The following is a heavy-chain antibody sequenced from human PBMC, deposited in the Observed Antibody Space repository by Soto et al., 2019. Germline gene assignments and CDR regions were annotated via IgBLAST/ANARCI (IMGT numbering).Heavy chain of an antibody. J-gene: IGHJ4*02. V-gene: IGHV3-23*01. CDR3: AEDDFWSGSYDY. Sequence: VGSLRLSCAASGVTFSSYAMSWVRQAPGKGLEWVSAISGSGGSTYYADSVKGRFTISRDNSKNTLYLQMNSLRAEDTAVYYCAEDDFWSGSYDYWVKGTLVSVSS. CDR2: ISGSGGST. CDR1: GVTFSSYA. D-gene: IGHD3-3*01.